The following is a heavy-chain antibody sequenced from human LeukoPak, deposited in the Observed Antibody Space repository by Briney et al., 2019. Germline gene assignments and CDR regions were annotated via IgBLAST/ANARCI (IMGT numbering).Heavy chain of an antibody. V-gene: IGHV1-69*13. D-gene: IGHD3-10*01. CDR2: IIPIFGTA. J-gene: IGHJ4*02. CDR1: GGTFSSYA. CDR3: ARAYYYGSGSYYTGRLDY. Sequence: SVKVSCKASGGTFSSYAISWVRQAPGQGLEWMGGIIPIFGTANYAQKFQGRVTITADESTSTAYMELSSLRSEDTAVYYCARAYYYGSGSYYTGRLDYWGQGTLVTASS.